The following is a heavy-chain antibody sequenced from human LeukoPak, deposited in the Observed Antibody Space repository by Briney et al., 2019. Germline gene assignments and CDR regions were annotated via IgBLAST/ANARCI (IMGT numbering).Heavy chain of an antibody. J-gene: IGHJ4*02. Sequence: GGSLRLSCAASGFTVSSYYMNWVRQAPGKELEWVSVIYTGGGRYYADSVRGRFTISRDTSKNMVFLQMNSLRAEDTAVYYCAKDLSSGWYYFDYWGQGTLVTVSS. V-gene: IGHV3-53*05. CDR1: GFTVSSYY. CDR2: IYTGGGR. D-gene: IGHD6-19*01. CDR3: AKDLSSGWYYFDY.